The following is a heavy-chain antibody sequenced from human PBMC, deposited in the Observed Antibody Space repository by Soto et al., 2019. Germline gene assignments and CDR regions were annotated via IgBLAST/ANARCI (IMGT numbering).Heavy chain of an antibody. CDR1: GYTFTSYA. CDR2: IIPIFGTA. CDR3: SRKKVTHEYGNRYYYYGMDV. Sequence: SVKVSCKASGYTFTSYAISWVRQAPGQGLEWMGGIIPIFGTANYAQKFQGRVTITADESTSTAYMELSSLRSEDTAVYYCSRKKVTHEYGNRYYYYGMDVWGHGGT. D-gene: IGHD4-17*01. J-gene: IGHJ6*01. V-gene: IGHV1-69*13.